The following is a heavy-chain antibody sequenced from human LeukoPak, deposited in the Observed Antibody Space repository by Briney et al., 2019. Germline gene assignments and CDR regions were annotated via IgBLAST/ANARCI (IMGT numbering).Heavy chain of an antibody. V-gene: IGHV1-69*05. Sequence: SVKVSCKASGGTFSSYAISWVRQAPGQGLEWMGRIIPIFGTANYAQKFQGRVTITTDESTSTAYMELSSLRSEDTAVYYCARGGIVGAQTLGFFDYWGQGTLVTVSS. CDR2: IIPIFGTA. D-gene: IGHD1-26*01. J-gene: IGHJ4*02. CDR1: GGTFSSYA. CDR3: ARGGIVGAQTLGFFDY.